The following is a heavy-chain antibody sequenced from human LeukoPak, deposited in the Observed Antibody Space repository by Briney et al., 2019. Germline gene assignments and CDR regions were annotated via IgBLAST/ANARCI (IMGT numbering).Heavy chain of an antibody. CDR3: ARDLPAYCSSTSCRPFDY. Sequence: GASVKVSCKASVYTFTRYGISWVRQAPGQGLEWMGWINTYNGNTNYAQKLQGRVTMTTDTSTSTAYMELRSLRSDDTAVYYCARDLPAYCSSTSCRPFDYWGQGTLVTVSS. V-gene: IGHV1-18*01. D-gene: IGHD2-2*01. J-gene: IGHJ4*02. CDR2: INTYNGNT. CDR1: VYTFTRYG.